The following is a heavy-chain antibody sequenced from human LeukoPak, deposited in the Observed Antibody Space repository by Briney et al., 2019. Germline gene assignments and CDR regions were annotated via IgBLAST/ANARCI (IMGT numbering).Heavy chain of an antibody. J-gene: IGHJ4*02. V-gene: IGHV4-38-2*02. CDR3: ARFSEYSHSSVHYLDY. D-gene: IGHD3-22*01. CDR2: IYHSGST. Sequence: SETLSLTCTVSGGSMRSYYWSWIRQPPGKGLEWIGSIYHSGSTYYNPSLKSRVTISVDTSKNQFSLKLSSVTAADTAVYYCARFSEYSHSSVHYLDYWGQGTLVSVSS. CDR1: GGSMRSYY.